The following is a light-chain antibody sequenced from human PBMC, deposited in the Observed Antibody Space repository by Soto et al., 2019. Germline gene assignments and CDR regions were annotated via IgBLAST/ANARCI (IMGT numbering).Light chain of an antibody. CDR2: DAS. Sequence: EIVLTQSPATVSLSPGESATLSCRASQNIHSFLAWYQQRPGQAPRLLIYDASFRATAIPARFNGSGSGTDFTLTITRLEPEDFATYYCQQTRRAPRTFGPGTKLEIK. CDR1: QNIHSF. CDR3: QQTRRAPRT. V-gene: IGKV3-11*01. J-gene: IGKJ2*01.